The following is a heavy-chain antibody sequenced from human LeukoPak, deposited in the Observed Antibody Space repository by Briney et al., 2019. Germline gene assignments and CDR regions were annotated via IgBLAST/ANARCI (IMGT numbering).Heavy chain of an antibody. CDR1: GFTFSNSA. CDR3: ARAEAVEMATITPCFDY. CDR2: INDVGSHI. J-gene: IGHJ4*02. D-gene: IGHD5-24*01. Sequence: GGSLRLSCAASGFTFSNSAMNWVRQAPGKGLEWVSSINDVGSHIYYADSVRGRFTISRDNAKTSVYLQMNNLRPEDTAVYYCARAEAVEMATITPCFDYWGQGTLVTVSS. V-gene: IGHV3-21*01.